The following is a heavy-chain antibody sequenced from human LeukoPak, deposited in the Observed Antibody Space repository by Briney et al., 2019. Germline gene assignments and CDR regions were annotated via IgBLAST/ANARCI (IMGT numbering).Heavy chain of an antibody. CDR2: IYYSGST. CDR1: GGSISSYY. J-gene: IGHJ4*02. Sequence: SETLSLTCTVSGGSISSYYWSWIRQPPGKGLEWIGYIYYSGSTNYNPSLKSRVTISVDTSKNQFSLKLSSVTAADTAVYYCARGGDTAMVQPFDYWGQGTLVTVSS. CDR3: ARGGDTAMVQPFDY. D-gene: IGHD5-18*01. V-gene: IGHV4-59*01.